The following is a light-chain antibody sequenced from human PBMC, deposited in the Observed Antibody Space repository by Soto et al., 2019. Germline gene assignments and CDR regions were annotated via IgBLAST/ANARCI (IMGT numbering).Light chain of an antibody. CDR2: DVS. CDR3: CSYVGSYSLV. J-gene: IGLJ2*01. Sequence: QSALTQPRSVSGSPRQSVTISCTGTSSDVGNYIYVSWYQQHPGKVPKLMIYDVSKRPSGVPDRFSGSKSGNTASLTISGLQAEDEADYYCCSYVGSYSLVFGGGTKVTVL. CDR1: SSDVGNYIY. V-gene: IGLV2-11*01.